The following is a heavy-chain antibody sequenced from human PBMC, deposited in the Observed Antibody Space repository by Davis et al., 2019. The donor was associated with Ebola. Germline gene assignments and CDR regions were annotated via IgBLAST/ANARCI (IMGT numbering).Heavy chain of an antibody. D-gene: IGHD3-22*01. Sequence: AASVKVSCKASGGTFSSYAISWVRQAPGQGLEWMGGIIPIFGTANYAQKFQGRVTITADKSTSTAYMELSSLRSEDTAVYYCARDRDTMIGIYFDYWGQGTLVTASS. CDR2: IIPIFGTA. J-gene: IGHJ4*02. CDR3: ARDRDTMIGIYFDY. V-gene: IGHV1-69*06. CDR1: GGTFSSYA.